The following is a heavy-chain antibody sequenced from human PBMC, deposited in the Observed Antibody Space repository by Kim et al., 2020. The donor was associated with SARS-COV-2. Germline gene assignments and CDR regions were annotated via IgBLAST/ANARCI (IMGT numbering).Heavy chain of an antibody. Sequence: GGSLRLSCAASGFSFSDSAMHWVRQASGKGLEWVGRIRSKANSYATVYAVSVEGRFTIARDDSKNTAYLQMDSLETEDTAVYYCARGPPYSESYWDAVDIWGQGTMVTVSS. V-gene: IGHV3-73*01. CDR3: ARGPPYSESYWDAVDI. CDR1: GFSFSDSA. D-gene: IGHD1-26*01. J-gene: IGHJ3*02. CDR2: IRSKANSYAT.